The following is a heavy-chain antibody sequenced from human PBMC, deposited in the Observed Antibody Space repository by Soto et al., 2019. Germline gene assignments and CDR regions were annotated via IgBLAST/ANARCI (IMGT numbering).Heavy chain of an antibody. CDR1: VFTFSSYA. CDR3: AKLRYFDWSSYNWFEY. D-gene: IGHD3-9*01. J-gene: IGHJ5*01. CDR2: ISGSGATT. Sequence: PGGSLRLSCAASVFTFSSYAMTWVRQAPGKGLEWVSGISGSGATTSYADSVKGRFTVSRDNSKNTLYLQMNSLRVEDTAVYYCAKLRYFDWSSYNWFEYWGQGTPVTVSS. V-gene: IGHV3-23*01.